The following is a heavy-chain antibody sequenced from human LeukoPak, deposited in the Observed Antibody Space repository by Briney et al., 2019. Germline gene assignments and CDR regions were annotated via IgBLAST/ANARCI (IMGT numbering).Heavy chain of an antibody. D-gene: IGHD3-10*02. Sequence: QAGGSLRLSCAASGFSFITYNMNRVRQAPGKGLEWVSYISSSGSTIYYADSVKGRFTISRDNAKNSLYPQMNSLRAEDTAVYYCAELGITMIGGVWGKGTTVTISS. CDR1: GFSFITYN. V-gene: IGHV3-48*04. CDR2: ISSSGSTI. J-gene: IGHJ6*04. CDR3: AELGITMIGGV.